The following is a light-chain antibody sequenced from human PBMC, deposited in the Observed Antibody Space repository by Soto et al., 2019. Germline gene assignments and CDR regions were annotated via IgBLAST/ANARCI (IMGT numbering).Light chain of an antibody. J-gene: IGKJ5*01. CDR2: GTS. Sequence: EIVLTQSPGTLSLSPGERATLSCRASQSVPRSYLAWYQQKPGQAPRLLIYGTSSRATGIPGRFSGSGSGTDFTLTISDVQPEDFAVYYCQQRGKWPTFGQGTRLEIK. V-gene: IGKV3D-20*02. CDR3: QQRGKWPT. CDR1: QSVPRSY.